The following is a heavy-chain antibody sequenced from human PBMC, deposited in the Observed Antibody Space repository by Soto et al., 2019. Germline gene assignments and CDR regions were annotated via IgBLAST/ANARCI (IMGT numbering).Heavy chain of an antibody. CDR2: INHSGST. CDR3: ARVSYDSSGPKFDY. Sequence: SETLSLTCAVYGGSFSGYYWSWIRQPPGKGLEWIGEINHSGSTNYNPSLKSRVTISVDTSKNQFSLKLSSVTAADTAVYYCARVSYDSSGPKFDYWGRGTLVTLSS. J-gene: IGHJ4*02. CDR1: GGSFSGYY. D-gene: IGHD3-22*01. V-gene: IGHV4-34*01.